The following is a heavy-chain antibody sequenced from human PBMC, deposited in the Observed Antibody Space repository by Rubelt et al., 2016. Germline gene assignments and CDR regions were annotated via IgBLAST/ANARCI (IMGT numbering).Heavy chain of an antibody. J-gene: IGHJ3*02. CDR2: INWNGGST. CDR3: ARAGAWELLSYDAFDI. CDR1: GFTFDDYG. Sequence: EVQLVESGGGVVRPGGSLRLSCAASGFTFDDYGMSWVRQAPGKGLEWVSGINWNGGSTGYADSVKGRFTISRDNAKNSLYLQMNSLRAEDTALYHCARAGAWELLSYDAFDIWGQGTMVTVSS. D-gene: IGHD1-26*01. V-gene: IGHV3-20*01.